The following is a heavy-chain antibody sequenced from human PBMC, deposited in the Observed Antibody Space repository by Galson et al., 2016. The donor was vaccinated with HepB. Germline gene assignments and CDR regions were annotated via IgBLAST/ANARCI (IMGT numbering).Heavy chain of an antibody. CDR3: ARGRLAFFDWGGGWSDP. J-gene: IGHJ5*02. Sequence: SVKVSCKASGYTFTSYYMHWVRQAPGQGLEWMGIINPSGGSTSYAQKFQGRVTMTRDTSTSTVYMELSSLRSEDTAIYYCARGRLAFFDWGGGWSDPWGQGTLVTVSS. CDR2: INPSGGST. D-gene: IGHD3-9*01. CDR1: GYTFTSYY. V-gene: IGHV1-46*01.